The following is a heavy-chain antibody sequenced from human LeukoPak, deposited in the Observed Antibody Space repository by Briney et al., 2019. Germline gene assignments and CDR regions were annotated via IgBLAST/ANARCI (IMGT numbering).Heavy chain of an antibody. J-gene: IGHJ6*03. CDR3: ARELKTYYYYYMDV. CDR1: GYTFTGYY. D-gene: IGHD3-16*01. CDR2: INPNSGGT. Sequence: ASVKVSCKACGYTFTGYYMHWVRQPPGQGLEWMGWINPNSGGTNYAQKFQGRVTMTRDTSISTAYMELSRLRSDDTAVYYCARELKTYYYYYMDVWGKGTTVTVSS. V-gene: IGHV1-2*02.